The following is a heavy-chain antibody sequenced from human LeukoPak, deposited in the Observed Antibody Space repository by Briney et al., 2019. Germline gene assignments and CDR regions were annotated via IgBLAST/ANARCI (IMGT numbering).Heavy chain of an antibody. J-gene: IGHJ4*02. CDR1: GFTFSRFW. Sequence: GGSLRLSCAASGFTFSRFWMHWVRQAPGKGLVWVSRINTDGSNTIYADSVKGRFTISRDNAKNSLYLQMNSLRAEDTAVYYCARDRYGDYPHWGQGTLVTVSS. CDR3: ARDRYGDYPH. V-gene: IGHV3-74*01. D-gene: IGHD4-17*01. CDR2: INTDGSNT.